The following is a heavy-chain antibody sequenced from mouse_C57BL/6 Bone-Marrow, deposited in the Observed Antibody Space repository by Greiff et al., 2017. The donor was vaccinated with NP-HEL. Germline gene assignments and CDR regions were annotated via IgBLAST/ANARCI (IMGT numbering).Heavy chain of an antibody. CDR1: GYAFSSSW. D-gene: IGHD2-4*01. CDR2: IYPGDGDT. J-gene: IGHJ4*01. Sequence: VQLQQSGPELVKPGASVKISCKASGYAFSSSWMNWVKQRPGKGLEWIGRIYPGDGDTNYNGKFKGKATLTADKSSSTAYMQLSSLTSEDSAVYFCHDYEGEYAMDYWGQGTSVTVSS. CDR3: HDYEGEYAMDY. V-gene: IGHV1-82*01.